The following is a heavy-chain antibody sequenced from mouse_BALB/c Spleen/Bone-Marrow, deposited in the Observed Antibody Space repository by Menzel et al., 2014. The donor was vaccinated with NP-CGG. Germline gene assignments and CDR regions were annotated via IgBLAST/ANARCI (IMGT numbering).Heavy chain of an antibody. D-gene: IGHD2-2*01. J-gene: IGHJ3*01. V-gene: IGHV2-6-7*01. Sequence: VKLMESGPGLVAPSQSLSITCTVSGFSLSGYGVNWVRQPPGKGLEWLGMIWGDGSTDYNSALKSRLSISKDNSKSQVFLKMNSLQTDDTARYYCVRGGGYDGAAWFAHWGQGTLVTVSA. CDR2: IWGDGST. CDR1: GFSLSGYG. CDR3: VRGGGYDGAAWFAH.